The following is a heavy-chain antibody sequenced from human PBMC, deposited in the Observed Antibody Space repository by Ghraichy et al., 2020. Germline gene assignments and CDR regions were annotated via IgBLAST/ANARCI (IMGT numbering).Heavy chain of an antibody. V-gene: IGHV4-34*01. CDR3: ARGKYVTYCSSTSCLAARPGLDYYYYMDV. Sequence: SETLSLTCAVYGGSFSGYYWSWIRQPPGKGLEWIGEINHSGSTNYNPSLKSRVTISVDTSKNQFSLKLSSVTAADTAVYYCARGKYVTYCSSTSCLAARPGLDYYYYMDVWGKGTTVTVSS. CDR2: INHSGST. CDR1: GGSFSGYY. J-gene: IGHJ6*03. D-gene: IGHD2-2*01.